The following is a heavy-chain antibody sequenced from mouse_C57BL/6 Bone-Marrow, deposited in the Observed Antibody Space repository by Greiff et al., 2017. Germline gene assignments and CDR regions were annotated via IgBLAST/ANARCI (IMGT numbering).Heavy chain of an antibody. CDR3: ARVAYGFYAMDY. J-gene: IGHJ4*01. CDR2: ISDGGSYT. CDR1: GFTFSSYA. D-gene: IGHD2-2*01. V-gene: IGHV5-4*01. Sequence: VQLKQSGGGLVKPGGSLKLSCAASGFTFSSYAMSWVRQTPEKRLEWVATISDGGSYTYYQDKVKGRFTISRDNAKNNMDLQMSHLKSEDTAMYYCARVAYGFYAMDYWGQGTSVTVSS.